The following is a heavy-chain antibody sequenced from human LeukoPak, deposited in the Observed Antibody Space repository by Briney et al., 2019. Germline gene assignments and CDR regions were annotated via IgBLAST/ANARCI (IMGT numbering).Heavy chain of an antibody. V-gene: IGHV3-74*01. CDR2: INSDGSRT. CDR1: GFTFSSYW. D-gene: IGHD2-15*01. J-gene: IGHJ3*02. CDR3: ARVREVVAAYDAFDI. Sequence: GGSLRLSCAASGFTFSSYWMHWVRQAPGKGLVWVSRINSDGSRTSYADSVKGRFTISRDNAKNTLYLQMNSLRSEDTAVYYCARVREVVAAYDAFDIWGQGTMVTVSS.